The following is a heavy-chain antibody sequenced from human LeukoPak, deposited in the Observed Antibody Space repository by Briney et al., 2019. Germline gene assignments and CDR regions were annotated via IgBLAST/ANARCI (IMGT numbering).Heavy chain of an antibody. V-gene: IGHV1-2*02. Sequence: ASVKVSCKASGYTFTGYFMHWVRPAPGQRLEWMGWINPNSGDTNYAQKFQGRVTLTRDTSISTAYMELSRLRSDDTAVYYCATGRWGVDYWGQGTLVTVSS. CDR2: INPNSGDT. CDR3: ATGRWGVDY. CDR1: GYTFTGYF. J-gene: IGHJ4*02. D-gene: IGHD3-16*01.